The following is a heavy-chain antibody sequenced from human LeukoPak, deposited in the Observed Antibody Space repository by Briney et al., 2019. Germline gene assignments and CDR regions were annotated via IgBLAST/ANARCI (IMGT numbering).Heavy chain of an antibody. J-gene: IGHJ6*03. CDR1: GGSISSYY. D-gene: IGHD6-19*01. Sequence: SETLSLTCTVSGGSISSYYWSWIRQPPGKGLEWIGYIYYSGSTNYNPSLKSRVTISVDTSKNQFSLKLSSVTAADTVVYYCASIAVAGTTPRHYYMDVWGKGTTVTVSS. CDR2: IYYSGST. V-gene: IGHV4-59*01. CDR3: ASIAVAGTTPRHYYMDV.